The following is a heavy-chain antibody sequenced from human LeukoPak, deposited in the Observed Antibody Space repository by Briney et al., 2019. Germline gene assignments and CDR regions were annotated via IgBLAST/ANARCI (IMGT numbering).Heavy chain of an antibody. D-gene: IGHD3-22*01. CDR2: IYYSGST. Sequence: SETLSLTCTVSGGSISSYYWSWIRQPPGKGLEWIGYIYYSGSTNYNPSLKSRVTISVDTSKNQFSLKLSSVTAADTAVYYCARRYYDSSGYSRGRAYYFDYWGQGTLVTVSS. CDR3: ARRYYDSSGYSRGRAYYFDY. CDR1: GGSISSYY. J-gene: IGHJ4*02. V-gene: IGHV4-59*08.